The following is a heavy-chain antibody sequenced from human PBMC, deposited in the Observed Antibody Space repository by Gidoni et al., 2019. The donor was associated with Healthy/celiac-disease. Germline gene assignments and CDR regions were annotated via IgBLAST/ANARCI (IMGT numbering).Heavy chain of an antibody. Sequence: QVQLVQSGAEVKKPGASVKVSCKASGYTFTGYYMHWVRQAPGQGLEWMGWINPNSGGTNYAQKFQGRVTMTRDTSISTAYMELSRLRSDDTAVYYCARGPILRFLQYYYYGMDVWGQGTTVTVSS. D-gene: IGHD3-3*01. V-gene: IGHV1-2*02. CDR1: GYTFTGYY. CDR3: ARGPILRFLQYYYYGMDV. J-gene: IGHJ6*02. CDR2: INPNSGGT.